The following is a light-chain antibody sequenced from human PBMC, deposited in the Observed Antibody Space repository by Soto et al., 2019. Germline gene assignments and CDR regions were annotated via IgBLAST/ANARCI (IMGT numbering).Light chain of an antibody. CDR1: SSNIGSNY. CDR2: RNN. Sequence: QSVLPQPPSASGTPGQSVTISCSGSSSNIGSNYVYWYQQLPRTAPKLLMYRNNQRPSGVPDRFSGSKSGTSASLAISGLRSEDEADYYCATWDDGLSGVVFGGGTKLTVL. CDR3: ATWDDGLSGVV. J-gene: IGLJ2*01. V-gene: IGLV1-47*01.